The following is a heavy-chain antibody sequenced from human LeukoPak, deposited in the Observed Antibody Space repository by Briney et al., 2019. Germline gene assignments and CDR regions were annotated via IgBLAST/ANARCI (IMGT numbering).Heavy chain of an antibody. J-gene: IGHJ2*01. CDR2: LSSSGGNI. CDR3: AKDMVWGWFFDL. Sequence: PGGSLRLSCSASGFSFSSYTMHWVRQAPGKGLEYVSALSSSGGNIYYADSVKGRFTISRDNSKNSLYLQMNSLRTEDTAFYYCAKDMVWGWFFDLWGRGTLVTVSS. D-gene: IGHD3-10*01. V-gene: IGHV3-64*04. CDR1: GFSFSSYT.